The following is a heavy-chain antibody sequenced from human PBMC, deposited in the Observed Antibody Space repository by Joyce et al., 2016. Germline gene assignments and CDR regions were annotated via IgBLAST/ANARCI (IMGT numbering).Heavy chain of an antibody. CDR3: ARDGRYISGWYGHIDY. J-gene: IGHJ4*02. Sequence: ELQLVESGGGLIQPGGSLRLSCVASGFTFSSNYMSWVRQAPGKGLEWVSVIFSGGTTHYADSVKGRFTISRENSKNSVHLQMNSLRAEDTAVYYCARDGRYISGWYGHIDYWGQGTLVTVSS. V-gene: IGHV3-53*01. CDR2: IFSGGTT. D-gene: IGHD6-19*01. CDR1: GFTFSSNY.